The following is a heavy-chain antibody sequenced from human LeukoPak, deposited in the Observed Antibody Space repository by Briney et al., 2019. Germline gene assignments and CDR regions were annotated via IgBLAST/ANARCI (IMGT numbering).Heavy chain of an antibody. D-gene: IGHD6-19*01. Sequence: PGGSLRLSCAASGFTVSSNYMSWVRQAPGKGLEWVSAISGSGGSTYYADSVKGRFTISRDNSKNTLYLQMNSLRAEDTAVYYCAKDFYRAVAGGANWFDPWGQGTLVTVSS. CDR2: ISGSGGST. J-gene: IGHJ5*02. CDR3: AKDFYRAVAGGANWFDP. CDR1: GFTVSSNY. V-gene: IGHV3-23*01.